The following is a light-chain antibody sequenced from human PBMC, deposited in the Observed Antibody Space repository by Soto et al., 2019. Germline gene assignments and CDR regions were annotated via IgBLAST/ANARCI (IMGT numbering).Light chain of an antibody. CDR3: QNLDSAAFT. CDR1: RDISNY. Sequence: DIQMTQSPPSLSASVGDRVTITCRASRDISNYLAWYQQGPGKVPRLLIYAASTLQSGVPSRFSGSGSGTDFTLTISSLLPEDAATYYCQNLDSAAFTFGPGTKVDIK. J-gene: IGKJ3*01. CDR2: AAS. V-gene: IGKV1-27*01.